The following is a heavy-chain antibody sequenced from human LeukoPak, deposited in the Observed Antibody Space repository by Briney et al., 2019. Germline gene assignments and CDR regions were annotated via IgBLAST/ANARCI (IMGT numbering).Heavy chain of an antibody. CDR1: GLTFSDSY. Sequence: GGSLRLSCAVSGLTFSDSYMSWIRRAPGRGLEWISYISGSGSTIYHADSVKGRFTISRDNAKNSVYLQMNSLRDEDTAVYYCARPASSSVDYWGQGTLVTVSS. CDR3: ARPASSSVDY. V-gene: IGHV3-11*01. D-gene: IGHD2-2*01. J-gene: IGHJ4*02. CDR2: ISGSGSTI.